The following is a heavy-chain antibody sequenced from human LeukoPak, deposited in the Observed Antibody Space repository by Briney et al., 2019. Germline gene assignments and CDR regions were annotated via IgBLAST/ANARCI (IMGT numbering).Heavy chain of an antibody. CDR3: ARGSRVAVSGSRPFDP. J-gene: IGHJ5*02. D-gene: IGHD6-13*01. CDR1: GGSFSGYY. Sequence: SETLSLTCAVYGGSFSGYYWSLIRQPPGKGLEWIGEINHSGSINYNPSLKSRVTISIDTSKNQFSLKLNSVTAADTALYYCARGSRVAVSGSRPFDPWGQGTLVTVSS. CDR2: INHSGSI. V-gene: IGHV4-34*01.